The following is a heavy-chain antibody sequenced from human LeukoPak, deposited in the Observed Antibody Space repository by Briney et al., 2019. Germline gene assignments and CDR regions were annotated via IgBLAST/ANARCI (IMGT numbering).Heavy chain of an antibody. CDR3: AREFEATSNRGIIAY. CDR2: VSYDGSTK. Sequence: GGSLRLSCAASGFTFNSYTMHWVRQAPGKGXEXXXXVSYDGSTKYYGDSVKGQFTISRDNSKNTLSLQMNSLRTEDTAVYYCAREFEATSNRGIIAYWGQGTLVTVSS. J-gene: IGHJ4*02. D-gene: IGHD1-14*01. CDR1: GFTFNSYT. V-gene: IGHV3-30-3*01.